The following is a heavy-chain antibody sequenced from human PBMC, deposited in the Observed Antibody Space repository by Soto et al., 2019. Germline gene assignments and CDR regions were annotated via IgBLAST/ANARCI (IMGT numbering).Heavy chain of an antibody. Sequence: GGSLRLSCAASGFTVSSNYMSWVRQAPGKGLEWVSVIYSGGSTYYADSVKGRFTISRHNSKNTLYLQMNSLRAEDTAVYYCARDYDILTGYYTSGMDVWGQGTTVTVSS. V-gene: IGHV3-53*04. CDR2: IYSGGST. D-gene: IGHD3-9*01. J-gene: IGHJ6*02. CDR1: GFTVSSNY. CDR3: ARDYDILTGYYTSGMDV.